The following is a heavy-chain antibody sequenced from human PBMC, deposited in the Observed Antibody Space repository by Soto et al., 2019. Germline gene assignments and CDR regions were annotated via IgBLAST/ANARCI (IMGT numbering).Heavy chain of an antibody. CDR2: IYHSGNT. D-gene: IGHD3-10*01. V-gene: IGHV4-4*02. CDR3: ARRWGEGRVDY. CDR1: GGSISSSNW. Sequence: QVQLQESGPGLVKPSGTLSLTCAVSGGSISSSNWWSWVRQPPGKGLEWIGEIYHSGNTNYNPSLKXRLPXAXDKSRNQFSLKLSSVTAADPAVYYCARRWGEGRVDYWGQGTLVTVSS. J-gene: IGHJ4*02.